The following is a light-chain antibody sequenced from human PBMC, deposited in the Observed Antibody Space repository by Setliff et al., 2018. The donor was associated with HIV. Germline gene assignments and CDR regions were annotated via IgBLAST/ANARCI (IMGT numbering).Light chain of an antibody. CDR1: NIGSKS. Sequence: SYELTQPPSVSVAPGKTARITCGGNNIGSKSVHWYQQKPGQAPVLVVYDDSHRPSGIPERFSGSISGNTATLTISRVEAGDEADYYCQVWDSSSDHVVFGGGTKVTVL. V-gene: IGLV3-21*03. CDR2: DDS. J-gene: IGLJ2*01. CDR3: QVWDSSSDHVV.